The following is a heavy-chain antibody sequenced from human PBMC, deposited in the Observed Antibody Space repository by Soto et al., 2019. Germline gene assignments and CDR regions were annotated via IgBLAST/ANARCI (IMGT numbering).Heavy chain of an antibody. CDR3: ARGPTDYYDNSANYFLDY. V-gene: IGHV1-18*01. J-gene: IGHJ4*02. D-gene: IGHD3-22*01. Sequence: ASVKVSCKASGYTFITYGVSWVRQAPGQGLDWLGWISTYNGNTRYAKRLQGRVTMTTDTTTNTAYMELRNLRSDDTAVYYCARGPTDYYDNSANYFLDYWGQGTLVTVSS. CDR2: ISTYNGNT. CDR1: GYTFITYG.